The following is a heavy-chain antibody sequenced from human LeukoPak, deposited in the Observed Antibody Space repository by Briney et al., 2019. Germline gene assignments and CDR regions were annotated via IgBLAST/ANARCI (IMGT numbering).Heavy chain of an antibody. J-gene: IGHJ6*04. CDR1: GVSFSGYY. D-gene: IGHD2-15*01. Sequence: SETLSLTCAVYGVSFSGYYWSWLRQPPGKGREWLGEIKHSGSTNYNPSRKSRVTISVDTSKNQFSLKLSSVTAADTAVYYCARGRGGYCSGGSCYSGYYYYYGMDVWGKGTTVTVSS. V-gene: IGHV4-34*01. CDR2: IKHSGST. CDR3: ARGRGGYCSGGSCYSGYYYYYGMDV.